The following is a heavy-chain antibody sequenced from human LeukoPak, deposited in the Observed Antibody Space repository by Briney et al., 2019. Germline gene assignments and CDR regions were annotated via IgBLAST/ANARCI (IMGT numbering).Heavy chain of an antibody. V-gene: IGHV3-20*01. CDR3: AREAAPAAPLSYYYYYYMDV. D-gene: IGHD2-2*01. CDR1: GFTFDDYG. Sequence: GGSLRLSCAASGFTFDDYGMSWVRQAPGKGLEWVSGINWNGGSTGYADSVKGRFTISRDNAKNSLYLQMNSLRAEDTALYHCAREAAPAAPLSYYYYYYMDVWGKGTTVTVSS. CDR2: INWNGGST. J-gene: IGHJ6*03.